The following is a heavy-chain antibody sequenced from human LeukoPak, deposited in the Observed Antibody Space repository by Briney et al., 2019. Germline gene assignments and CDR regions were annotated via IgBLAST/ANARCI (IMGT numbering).Heavy chain of an antibody. CDR2: ISATGLST. D-gene: IGHD3-16*01. CDR1: DFAFTSSG. J-gene: IGHJ3*01. V-gene: IGHV3-23*01. Sequence: GGSLTLSCTASDFAFTSSGMSWVRQVPGTGLEWVSFISATGLSTYYADSVKGRFTVSRDNSKYTLYLQMNSLRAADTAVYYCAKLMRHMMEDVLDLWGQGTVVTVSS. CDR3: AKLMRHMMEDVLDL.